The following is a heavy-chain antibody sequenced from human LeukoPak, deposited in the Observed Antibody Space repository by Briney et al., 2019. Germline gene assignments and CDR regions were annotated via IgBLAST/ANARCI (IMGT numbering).Heavy chain of an antibody. D-gene: IGHD3-22*01. CDR3: AKDHYYDSSGSYPNWFDP. J-gene: IGHJ5*02. Sequence: PGGSLRLSCAASGFTFSSYAMSWVRQAPGKGLEWVSAISGSGGSTYYADSVKGRFTISRDNSKNTLYLQMNGLRAEDTAVYYCAKDHYYDSSGSYPNWFDPWGQGTLVTVSS. CDR2: ISGSGGST. V-gene: IGHV3-23*01. CDR1: GFTFSSYA.